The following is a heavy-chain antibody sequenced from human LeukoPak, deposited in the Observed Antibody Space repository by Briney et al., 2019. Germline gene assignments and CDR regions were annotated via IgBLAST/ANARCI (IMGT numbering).Heavy chain of an antibody. J-gene: IGHJ4*02. CDR3: AKTPRSTSCPDY. D-gene: IGHD2-2*01. CDR2: ISGSGGST. Sequence: GGSLRLSCAASGFTFSSYAMSWVRQAPGKGPEGVSAISGSGGSTYYADSVKGRFTISRDNSKNTLYLQMNSLRAEDTAVYYCAKTPRSTSCPDYWGQGTLVTVSS. V-gene: IGHV3-23*01. CDR1: GFTFSSYA.